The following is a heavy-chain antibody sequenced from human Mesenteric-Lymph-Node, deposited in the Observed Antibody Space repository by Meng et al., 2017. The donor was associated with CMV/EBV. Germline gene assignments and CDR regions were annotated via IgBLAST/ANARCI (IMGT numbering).Heavy chain of an antibody. CDR1: GFTFSSYE. Sequence: GGSLRLSCAASGFTFSSYEMNWVRQAPGKGLEWVSYISSSGSTIYYADSVKGRFTISRDNAKNSLYLQMNSLRAEDTAVYYCARDLVELADYYSYTMDVWGQGTTVTVSS. CDR2: ISSSGSTI. J-gene: IGHJ6*02. CDR3: ARDLVELADYYSYTMDV. V-gene: IGHV3-48*03. D-gene: IGHD1-7*01.